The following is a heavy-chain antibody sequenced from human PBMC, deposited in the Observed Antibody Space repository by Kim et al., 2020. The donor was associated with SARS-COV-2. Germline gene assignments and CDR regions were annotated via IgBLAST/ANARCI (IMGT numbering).Heavy chain of an antibody. CDR3: ARHDFSTGLMYYYGMDV. J-gene: IGHJ6*02. D-gene: IGHD4-17*01. V-gene: IGHV4-39*01. CDR1: GGSISSSSYY. Sequence: SETLSLTCTVSGGSISSSSYYWGWIRQPPGKGLEWIGSIYYSGSTYYNPSLKSRVTISVDTSKNQFSLKLSSVTAADTAVYYCARHDFSTGLMYYYGMDVWGQGTTVTVSS. CDR2: IYYSGST.